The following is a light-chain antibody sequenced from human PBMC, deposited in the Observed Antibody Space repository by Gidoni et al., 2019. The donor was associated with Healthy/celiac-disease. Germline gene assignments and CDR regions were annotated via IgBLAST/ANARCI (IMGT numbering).Light chain of an antibody. J-gene: IGLJ1*01. V-gene: IGLV1-40*01. Sequence: QSVLTQPPSVSGAPGQRVTISCTGSSSNIGAGYDVHWYQQLPGTAPKLLIYGNSKRPSGVPDRFSGSKSGTSASLAITGLQAEDEADYYGQSYDSSLSGFYVFGTGTKVTVX. CDR1: SSNIGAGYD. CDR2: GNS. CDR3: QSYDSSLSGFYV.